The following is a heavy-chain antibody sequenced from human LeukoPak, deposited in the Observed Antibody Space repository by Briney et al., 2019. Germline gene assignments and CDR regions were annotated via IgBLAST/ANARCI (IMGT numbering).Heavy chain of an antibody. D-gene: IGHD2-2*01. Sequence: PGGSLRLSCAASGFTFSNYYMNWVRQAPGMGLEWVSSISSSSSYIYYADSVKGRFTISRDNAKNSLYLQMNSLRAEDTAVYYCAAIRYCSSTSCYLPWGQGTLVTVSS. CDR1: GFTFSNYY. J-gene: IGHJ5*02. CDR3: AAIRYCSSTSCYLP. V-gene: IGHV3-21*01. CDR2: ISSSSSYI.